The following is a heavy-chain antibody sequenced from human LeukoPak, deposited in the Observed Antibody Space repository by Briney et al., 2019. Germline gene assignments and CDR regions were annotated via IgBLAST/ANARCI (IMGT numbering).Heavy chain of an antibody. CDR1: GFTFSSYG. CDR2: IRYDGSNK. J-gene: IGHJ5*02. Sequence: GGSLRLSCAASGFTFSSYGMHWVRQAPGKGLEWVAFIRYDGSNKYYADSVKGRFTISRDNSKNTLYLQMNSLRAEDTAVYYCAKDMGYDSSGYYRNWFDPWGQGTLVTVSS. V-gene: IGHV3-30*02. D-gene: IGHD3-22*01. CDR3: AKDMGYDSSGYYRNWFDP.